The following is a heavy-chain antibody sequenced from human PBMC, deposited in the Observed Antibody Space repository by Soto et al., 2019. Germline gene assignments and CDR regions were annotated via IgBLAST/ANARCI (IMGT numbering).Heavy chain of an antibody. CDR3: ARDQSSMTTVTIFDYYYGMDV. J-gene: IGHJ6*02. CDR1: GFTFGASA. V-gene: IGHV3-74*01. Sequence: PGGSLRLSCAASGFTFGASALQWVRQASGKGLVWVSRMNSDGSSTSYADSVKGRFTISRDNSKNTLYLQMNRLRAEDTAVYSCARDQSSMTTVTIFDYYYGMDVWGQGTTVTVSS. D-gene: IGHD4-17*01. CDR2: MNSDGSST.